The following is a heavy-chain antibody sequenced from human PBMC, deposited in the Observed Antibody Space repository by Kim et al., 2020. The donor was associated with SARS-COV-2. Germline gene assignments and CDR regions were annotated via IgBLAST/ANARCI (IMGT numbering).Heavy chain of an antibody. CDR2: ISAYNGNT. CDR1: GYTFTSYG. J-gene: IGHJ4*02. Sequence: ASVKVSCKASGYTFTSYGISWVRQAPGQGLEGMGWISAYNGNTNYAQKLQGRVTMTTDTSTSTAYMELRSLRSDDTAVYYCASVPGGGSSWYGFVDFDYWRQGTLVTVSS. V-gene: IGHV1-18*04. D-gene: IGHD6-13*01. CDR3: ASVPGGGSSWYGFVDFDY.